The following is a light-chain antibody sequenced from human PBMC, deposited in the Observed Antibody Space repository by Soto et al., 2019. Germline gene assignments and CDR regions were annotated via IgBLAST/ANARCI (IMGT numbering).Light chain of an antibody. CDR3: HQFNSYPLT. J-gene: IGKJ5*01. CDR1: QGISSA. Sequence: AIQLTQSPSSLSASVGDRVTITCRASQGISSALAWYQQKPGKAPKLLIYDASSLESGVPSRFSGSGSGTVFTLTISCLQPEDFATYYCHQFNSYPLTFGQGTRLEI. CDR2: DAS. V-gene: IGKV1-13*02.